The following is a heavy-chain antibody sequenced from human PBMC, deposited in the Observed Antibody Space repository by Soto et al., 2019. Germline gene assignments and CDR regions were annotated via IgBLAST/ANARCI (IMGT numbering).Heavy chain of an antibody. CDR1: GGSISSSSYY. D-gene: IGHD1-1*01. CDR3: ASRRGTRALN. CDR2: IYYSGST. V-gene: IGHV4-39*01. Sequence: SETLSLTCTVSGGSISSSSYYWGWIRQPPGKGLEWIGSIYYSGSTYYNPSLKSRVTISVDTSKNQFSLKLSSVTAADTAVYYCASRRGTRALNWGQGTLVTVSS. J-gene: IGHJ4*02.